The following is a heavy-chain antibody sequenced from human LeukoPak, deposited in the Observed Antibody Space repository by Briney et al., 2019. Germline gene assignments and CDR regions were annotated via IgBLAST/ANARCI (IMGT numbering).Heavy chain of an antibody. CDR1: GGSISSYY. D-gene: IGHD5-12*01. CDR3: AKQVATKGEWAFDV. V-gene: IGHV4-59*04. CDR2: IRHDGHT. Sequence: SETLSLTCTVSGGSISSYYWSWIRQPPGKGLEWIASIRHDGHTYYNASLKSQVTISIDMSRNQFSLKLNSLTAADTAVYYCAKQVATKGEWAFDVWGQGTMVTISS. J-gene: IGHJ3*01.